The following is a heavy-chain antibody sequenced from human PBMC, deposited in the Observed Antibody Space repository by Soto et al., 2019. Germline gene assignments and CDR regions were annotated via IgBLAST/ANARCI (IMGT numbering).Heavy chain of an antibody. CDR1: GFTFSRYY. J-gene: IGHJ3*02. D-gene: IGHD2-2*01. CDR2: ISTTSTYT. Sequence: GGSLRLSCAASGFTFSRYYMNWVRQAPGKGLEWVSSISTTSTYTHYADSLKGRFTISRDNAKKLLYLQMDSLRAEDTAVYSCARDDGLSSTNVKAFDIWGQGTKVTVSS. V-gene: IGHV3-21*01. CDR3: ARDDGLSSTNVKAFDI.